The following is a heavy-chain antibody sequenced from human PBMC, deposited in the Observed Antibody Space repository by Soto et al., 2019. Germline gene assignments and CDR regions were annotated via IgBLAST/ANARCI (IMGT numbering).Heavy chain of an antibody. CDR3: AKSPEGY. Sequence: GGSLRLSCAASGFTFSSYAMHWVRQAPGKGLEWVAFISYDGTTQYYADSVKGRFTISRDNSENTLYLRMNSLGADDTAVYYCAKSPEGYWGQGTLVTVSS. V-gene: IGHV3-30*18. J-gene: IGHJ4*02. CDR2: ISYDGTTQ. CDR1: GFTFSSYA.